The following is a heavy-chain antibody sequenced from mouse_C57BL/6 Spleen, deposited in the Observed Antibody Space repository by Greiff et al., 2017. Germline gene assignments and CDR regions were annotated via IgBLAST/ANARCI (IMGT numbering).Heavy chain of an antibody. CDR3: ARGCAMDY. CDR2: IDPSDSYT. CDR1: GYTLTSYW. J-gene: IGHJ4*01. Sequence: VQLQQPGAELVKPGASVKLSCKASGYTLTSYWMQWVKQRPGQGLEWIGEIDPSDSYTNYNQKFKGKATLTVDTSSSTAYMQLSSLTSEDSAVYYCARGCAMDYWGQGTSVTVSS. D-gene: IGHD3-3*01. V-gene: IGHV1-50*01.